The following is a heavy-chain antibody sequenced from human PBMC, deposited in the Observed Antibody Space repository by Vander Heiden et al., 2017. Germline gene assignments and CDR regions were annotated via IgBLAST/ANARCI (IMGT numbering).Heavy chain of an antibody. CDR1: GYTFTGYY. CDR3: ARGYNYGTYIDY. Sequence: QVQLVQSGAEVKKHGASVKVSCQASGYTFTGYYLHWVRQAPGQGLEWMGWINPHSGGTKTAQKFQGRVTMTRDTSVSTANMELSSLRSDDTAVYYCARGYNYGTYIDYWGQGTLVTVSS. J-gene: IGHJ4*02. D-gene: IGHD5-18*01. CDR2: INPHSGGT. V-gene: IGHV1-2*02.